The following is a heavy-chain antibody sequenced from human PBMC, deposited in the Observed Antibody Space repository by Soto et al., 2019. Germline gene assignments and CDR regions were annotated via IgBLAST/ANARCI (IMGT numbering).Heavy chain of an antibody. CDR1: GYTFGNND. Sequence: QVQLVQSGAEVREPGASVRVSCKASGYTFGNNDISWVRQGTGQGLEWMGWMNPNSGKGGYAQKFQGRDTMTRDTSTSTAYMELSRLTSDDTAIYYCARMATFGTLNWFDPWGQGTLVTVSS. J-gene: IGHJ5*02. V-gene: IGHV1-8*01. D-gene: IGHD3-16*01. CDR2: MNPNSGKG. CDR3: ARMATFGTLNWFDP.